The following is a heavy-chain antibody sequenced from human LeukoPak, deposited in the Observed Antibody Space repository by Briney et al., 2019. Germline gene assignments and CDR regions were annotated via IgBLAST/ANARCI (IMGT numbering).Heavy chain of an antibody. CDR2: IYYSGST. Sequence: SETLSLTCTVSGGSISSSSYYWGWIRQPPGKGLEWIGSIYYSGSTYYNPSLKSRVTISVDTSKNQFSLKLSSVTAADTAVYYCARVRFDWLWGHFDYWGQGTLVTVSS. V-gene: IGHV4-39*07. CDR1: GGSISSSSYY. J-gene: IGHJ4*02. CDR3: ARVRFDWLWGHFDY. D-gene: IGHD3-9*01.